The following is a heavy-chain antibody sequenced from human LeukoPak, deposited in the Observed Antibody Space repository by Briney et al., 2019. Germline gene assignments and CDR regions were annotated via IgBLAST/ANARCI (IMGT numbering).Heavy chain of an antibody. D-gene: IGHD3-10*01. J-gene: IGHJ4*02. Sequence: SETLSLTCAVFGGSFSGYYWNWIRQPPGKGLEWIGQINPSRNTNYNPSLKSRVTISVDTSKKQFSLKLSSVTAADTAVYYCARFMVRGVIITNYFDYWGQGTLVTVSS. CDR2: INPSRNT. CDR1: GGSFSGYY. CDR3: ARFMVRGVIITNYFDY. V-gene: IGHV4-34*01.